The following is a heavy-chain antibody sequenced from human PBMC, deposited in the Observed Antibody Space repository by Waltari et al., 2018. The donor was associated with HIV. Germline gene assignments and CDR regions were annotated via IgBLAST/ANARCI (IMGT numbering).Heavy chain of an antibody. CDR3: ARSRGFYDILTGLYNWFDP. V-gene: IGHV4-59*08. CDR1: GGSISSYY. Sequence: QVQLQESGPGLVKPSETLSLTCTVSGGSISSYYWSWIRQPPGKGLEWIGYIYYSGTTNYNPSLKSRVTISVDTSKNQFSLKLSSVTAADTAVYYCARSRGFYDILTGLYNWFDPWGQGTLVTVSS. D-gene: IGHD3-9*01. CDR2: IYYSGTT. J-gene: IGHJ5*02.